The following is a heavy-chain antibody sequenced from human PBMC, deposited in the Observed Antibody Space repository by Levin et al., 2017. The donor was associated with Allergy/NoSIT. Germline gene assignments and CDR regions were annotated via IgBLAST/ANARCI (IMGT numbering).Heavy chain of an antibody. CDR2: IKQDGSEK. CDR3: ARGVIAAAEDYFDY. V-gene: IGHV3-7*04. J-gene: IGHJ4*02. CDR1: GFTFSSYW. Sequence: GESLKISCAASGFTFSSYWMSWVRQAPGKGLEWVANIKQDGSEKYYVDSVKGRFTISRDNAKNSLYLQMNSLRAEDTAVYYCARGVIAAAEDYFDYWGQGTLVTVSA. D-gene: IGHD6-13*01.